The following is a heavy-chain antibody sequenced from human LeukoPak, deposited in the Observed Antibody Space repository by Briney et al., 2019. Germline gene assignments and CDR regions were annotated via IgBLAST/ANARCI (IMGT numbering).Heavy chain of an antibody. CDR2: IYTSGST. J-gene: IGHJ4*02. CDR1: GGSISSYY. Sequence: PSETLSLTCTVSGGSISSYYWSWIRQPAGKGLEWIGHIYTSGSTNYNPSLKSRVTISVDKSKNQFSLKLSSVTAADTAVYYCAGVVTALVGYFDEWGQGTLVTVSS. V-gene: IGHV4-4*07. D-gene: IGHD2-21*02. CDR3: AGVVTALVGYFDE.